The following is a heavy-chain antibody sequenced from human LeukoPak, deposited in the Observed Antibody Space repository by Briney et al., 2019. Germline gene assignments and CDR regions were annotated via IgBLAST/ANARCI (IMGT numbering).Heavy chain of an antibody. CDR2: IYYSGST. CDR3: ARGDSSWSGGLGPDY. Sequence: PSETLSLTCTLSGGSISSYYWSWIRQPPGKGLEWIGYIYYSGSTNYNPSLKSRVTISVDTSKNQFSLKLSSVTAADTAVYYCARGDSSWSGGLGPDYWGQGTLVTVSS. J-gene: IGHJ4*02. D-gene: IGHD6-13*01. CDR1: GGSISSYY. V-gene: IGHV4-59*01.